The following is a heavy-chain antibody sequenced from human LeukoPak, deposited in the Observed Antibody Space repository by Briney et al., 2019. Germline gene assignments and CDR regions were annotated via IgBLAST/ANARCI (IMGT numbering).Heavy chain of an antibody. J-gene: IGHJ4*02. Sequence: SETLSLTCTVSGGSISSSSYYWGWIRQPPGKGLEWIGSIYYSGSTYYNPSLKSRVTISVDTSKNQFSLKLSSVTAADTAVYYCARESGTYYGSDYWGQGTLVTVSS. CDR2: IYYSGST. D-gene: IGHD1-26*01. V-gene: IGHV4-39*02. CDR1: GGSISSSSYY. CDR3: ARESGTYYGSDY.